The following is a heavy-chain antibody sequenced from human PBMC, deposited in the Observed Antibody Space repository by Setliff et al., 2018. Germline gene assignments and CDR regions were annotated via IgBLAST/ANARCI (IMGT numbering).Heavy chain of an antibody. Sequence: SETLSLTCAVSGYSISSDYYWGWIRQSPGKGLEWIGSMYHSGSTYYNPSLKSRVTISVDTSKNQFSLTLNYVTAADTAVYYCARALGYCSRTSCYADAFDIWGQGTMVTVSS. CDR1: GYSISSDYY. V-gene: IGHV4-38-2*01. J-gene: IGHJ3*02. CDR2: MYHSGST. CDR3: ARALGYCSRTSCYADAFDI. D-gene: IGHD2-2*01.